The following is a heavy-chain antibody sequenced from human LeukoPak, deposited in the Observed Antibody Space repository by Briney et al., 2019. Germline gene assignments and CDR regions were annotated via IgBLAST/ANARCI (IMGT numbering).Heavy chain of an antibody. CDR1: GYSFTSYW. V-gene: IGHV5-51*01. CDR2: IYPGGSDT. CDR3: ASQGIAVAGTAEYFQH. D-gene: IGHD6-19*01. J-gene: IGHJ1*01. Sequence: GESLKISCKASGYSFTSYWIGWVRQMPGKGLEWMGIIYPGGSDTRYSPSFQGQVTISADKSISTAYLQWSSLNASDTAMYYCASQGIAVAGTAEYFQHWGQGTLVTVSS.